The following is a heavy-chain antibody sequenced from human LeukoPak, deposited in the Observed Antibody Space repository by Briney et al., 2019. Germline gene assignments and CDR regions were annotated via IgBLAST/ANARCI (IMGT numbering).Heavy chain of an antibody. D-gene: IGHD3-10*01. CDR1: GFTFSSYS. V-gene: IGHV3-21*04. Sequence: GGSLRLSCAASGFTFSSYSMNWVRQAPGKGLEWVSSISSSSSYIYYADSVKGRFTISRDNAKNSLYLQMNSLRAEDTALYYCAKDIRVSYYYGSGSAFDIWGQGTMVTVSS. CDR2: ISSSSSYI. J-gene: IGHJ3*02. CDR3: AKDIRVSYYYGSGSAFDI.